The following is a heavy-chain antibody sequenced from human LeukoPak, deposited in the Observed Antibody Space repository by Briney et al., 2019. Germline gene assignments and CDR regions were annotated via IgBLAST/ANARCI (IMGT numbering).Heavy chain of an antibody. D-gene: IGHD3-10*01. CDR3: AKSNGYGLVDI. V-gene: IGHV4-38-2*02. Sequence: PSETLSLTCTVSGYSISSGYYWGWIRQPPGKGLEGMGNIFYSGSTYYNPSLRSRVTISLDTSRNQSSLKLNYVTAADTAVYYCAKSNGYGLVDIWGQGTMVTVSS. J-gene: IGHJ3*02. CDR2: IFYSGST. CDR1: GYSISSGYY.